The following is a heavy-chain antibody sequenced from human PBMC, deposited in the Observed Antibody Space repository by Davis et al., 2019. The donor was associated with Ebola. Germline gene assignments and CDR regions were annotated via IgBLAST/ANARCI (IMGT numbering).Heavy chain of an antibody. J-gene: IGHJ5*02. V-gene: IGHV4-59*01. CDR3: ARGSGIRFDP. CDR2: FYYSGST. CDR1: GGSISSYY. Sequence: SETLSLTCSVSGGSISSYYWSWIRQPPGRGLEWIGYFYYSGSTNYNPSLKSRVTISVDTSKNQFSLRLSSVTAADTAVYYCARGSGIRFDPWGQGTLVTISS. D-gene: IGHD6-13*01.